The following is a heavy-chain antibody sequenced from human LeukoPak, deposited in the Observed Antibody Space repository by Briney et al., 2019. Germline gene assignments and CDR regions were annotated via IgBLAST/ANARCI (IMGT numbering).Heavy chain of an antibody. CDR2: ISYDVSNK. V-gene: IGHV3-30*18. D-gene: IGHD2-15*01. J-gene: IGHJ4*02. Sequence: ISYDVSNKYYADSVKRRFTISRDNSKNTLYLQMNSLRAEDTAVYYCAKEGRRYCSGGSCYSNDYWGQGTLVTVSS. CDR3: AKEGRRYCSGGSCYSNDY.